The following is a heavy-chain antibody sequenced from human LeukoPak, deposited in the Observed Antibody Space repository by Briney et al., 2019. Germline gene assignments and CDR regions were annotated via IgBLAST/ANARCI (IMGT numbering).Heavy chain of an antibody. CDR2: IGTAGDT. D-gene: IGHD1-1*01. Sequence: GGSLRLSCAASGFTFSDYDMLWVRQATGKGLEWVSAIGTAGDTYYTGSVKGRFTISRENAKNSLYLQMNSLRAGDTAVYYCARVAKERVGGVYYFDYWGQGTLVTVSS. CDR3: ARVAKERVGGVYYFDY. CDR1: GFTFSDYD. J-gene: IGHJ4*02. V-gene: IGHV3-13*01.